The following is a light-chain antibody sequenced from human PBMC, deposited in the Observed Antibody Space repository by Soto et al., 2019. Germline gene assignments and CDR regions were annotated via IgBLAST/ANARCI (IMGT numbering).Light chain of an antibody. CDR1: SSDVGAFNF. CDR2: DVR. CDR3: SSHTTSSPPVL. V-gene: IGLV2-14*03. Sequence: QSALTQPASVSGSPGQSITISCTGTSSDVGAFNFVSWYQQHPGKAPKLIIYDVRNRPSGVSGRFSGSKSGNTASLTIYGLQADDQADYYCSSHTTSSPPVLFGGGTKLTVL. J-gene: IGLJ2*01.